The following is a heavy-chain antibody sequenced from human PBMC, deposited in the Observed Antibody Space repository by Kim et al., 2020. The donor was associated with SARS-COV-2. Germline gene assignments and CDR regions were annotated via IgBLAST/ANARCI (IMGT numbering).Heavy chain of an antibody. Sequence: ASVKVSCKASEYTFTDYYLHWVRQSPRQGFEWMGRINPNSGGTKYAQNFQGRVTMTRDTSISTAYMELTGLTSDDTAMYFCTRGAQTDYYESCGLSHLINYWGQGTLVTVSS. D-gene: IGHD3-22*01. CDR2: INPNSGGT. J-gene: IGHJ4*02. CDR3: TRGAQTDYYESCGLSHLINY. V-gene: IGHV1-2*06. CDR1: EYTFTDYY.